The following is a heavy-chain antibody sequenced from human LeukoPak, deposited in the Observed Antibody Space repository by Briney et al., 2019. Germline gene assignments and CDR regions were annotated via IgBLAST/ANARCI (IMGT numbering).Heavy chain of an antibody. CDR2: ISGSGGST. D-gene: IGHD2-15*01. CDR1: GFTFSSYA. V-gene: IGHV3-23*01. Sequence: GGSLRLSCAASGFTFSSYAMSWVRQAPGKGLEWVSAISGSGGSTYYADSVKGRFTISRDNSKNTLYLQMSSLGAEDTAVYYCAKGGGIYYFDYWGQGTLVTVSS. CDR3: AKGGGIYYFDY. J-gene: IGHJ4*02.